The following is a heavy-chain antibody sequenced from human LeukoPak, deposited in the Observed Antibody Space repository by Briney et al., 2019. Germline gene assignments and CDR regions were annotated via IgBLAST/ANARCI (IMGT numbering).Heavy chain of an antibody. CDR2: IYHGGST. D-gene: IGHD3-10*02. CDR3: ARCSRNGVDEIGF. CDR1: GYSISSGYY. V-gene: IGHV4-38-2*01. Sequence: PSETLSLTCAVSGYSISSGYYWGWIRQPPGRGLEWIGTIYHGGSTYYNPSLTSRVTISVDTSKNQPSLKLTSVTAADTAVYNCARCSRNGVDEIGFWGQGTLVTVSS. J-gene: IGHJ4*02.